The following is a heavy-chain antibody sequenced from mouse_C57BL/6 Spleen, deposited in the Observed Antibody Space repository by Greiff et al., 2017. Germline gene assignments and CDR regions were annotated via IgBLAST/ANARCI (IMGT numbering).Heavy chain of an antibody. D-gene: IGHD4-1*02. J-gene: IGHJ3*01. V-gene: IGHV1-62-3*01. CDR3: APQLGRGAWFAY. CDR1: GYTFTSSW. Sequence: QVQLKQPGAELVKPGASVKLSCKASGYTFTSSWMHWVKQRPGRGLEWIGRIDPNSGGTNYNQKFKGKATLTVDKSSSTAYMQLSSLTSEDSAVYYSAPQLGRGAWFAYWGQGTLVTVSA. CDR2: IDPNSGGT.